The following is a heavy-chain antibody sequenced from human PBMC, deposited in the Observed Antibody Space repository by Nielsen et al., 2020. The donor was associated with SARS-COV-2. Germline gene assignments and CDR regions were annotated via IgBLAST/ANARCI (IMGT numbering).Heavy chain of an antibody. CDR2: INTNTGNP. Sequence: ASVKVSCKASGYTFTSYAMNWVRQAPGQGLEWMGWINTNTGNPTYAQGFTGRFVFSLDTSVSTAYLQISSLKAEDTAVYYCARDGSVATISRYYYYGMDVWGQGTTVTVSS. V-gene: IGHV7-4-1*02. D-gene: IGHD5-12*01. CDR1: GYTFTSYA. CDR3: ARDGSVATISRYYYYGMDV. J-gene: IGHJ6*02.